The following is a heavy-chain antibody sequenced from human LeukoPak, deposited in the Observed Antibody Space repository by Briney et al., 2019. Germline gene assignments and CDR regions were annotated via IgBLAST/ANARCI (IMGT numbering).Heavy chain of an antibody. Sequence: SVKVSCKASGFTFTSSAVQWVRQARGQRLEWIGWIVVGSGNTNYAQKFQERVTITRDMSTSTAYMELSSLRSEDTAVYYCAAWSDSSGWHSDYWGQGTLVTVSS. V-gene: IGHV1-58*01. CDR1: GFTFTSSA. CDR3: AAWSDSSGWHSDY. J-gene: IGHJ4*02. D-gene: IGHD6-19*01. CDR2: IVVGSGNT.